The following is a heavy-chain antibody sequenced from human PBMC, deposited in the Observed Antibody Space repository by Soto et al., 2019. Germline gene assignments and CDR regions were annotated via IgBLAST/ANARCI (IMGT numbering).Heavy chain of an antibody. CDR3: ARENGDYSFDY. CDR1: GGSISSYY. CDR2: IYYSGST. J-gene: IGHJ4*02. Sequence: SETLSLTCTVSGGSISSYYWSWIRQPPGKGLEWIGYIYYSGSTNYNPSLKGRVTISVDTSKNQFSLKLSSVTAADTAVYYCARENGDYSFDYWGQGTLVTVSS. V-gene: IGHV4-59*01. D-gene: IGHD4-17*01.